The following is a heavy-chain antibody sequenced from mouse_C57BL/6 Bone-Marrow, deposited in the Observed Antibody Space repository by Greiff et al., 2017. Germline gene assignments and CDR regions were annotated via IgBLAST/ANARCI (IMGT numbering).Heavy chain of an antibody. J-gene: IGHJ4*01. CDR2: IDPSDSET. CDR3: ARRADYDYDLVYYAMDY. V-gene: IGHV1-52*01. CDR1: GYTFTSYW. Sequence: QVQLQQPGAELVRPGSSVKLSCKASGYTFTSYWMHWVKQRPIQGLEWIGNIDPSDSETHYNQKFKDKATLTVDKSSSTAYMQLSSLTSEDSAVYYCARRADYDYDLVYYAMDYWGQGTSVTVSS. D-gene: IGHD2-4*01.